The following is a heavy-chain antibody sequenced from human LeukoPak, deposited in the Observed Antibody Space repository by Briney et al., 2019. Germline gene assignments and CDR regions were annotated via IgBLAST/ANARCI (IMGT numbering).Heavy chain of an antibody. D-gene: IGHD6-13*01. Sequence: GGSLRLSCAASGFTFSSYSMSWVRQAPGKGLEWVSSISSSSSYIYYADSVKGRFTISRDNAKNSLYLQMNSLRAEDTAVYYCARTIAAAGTAGYWGQGTLVTVSS. J-gene: IGHJ4*02. V-gene: IGHV3-21*01. CDR3: ARTIAAAGTAGY. CDR1: GFTFSSYS. CDR2: ISSSSSYI.